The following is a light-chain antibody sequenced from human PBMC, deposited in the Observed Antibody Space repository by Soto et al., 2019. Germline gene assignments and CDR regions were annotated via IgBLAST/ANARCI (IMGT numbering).Light chain of an antibody. CDR2: TAS. CDR3: QHYNTSSKT. Sequence: DIQMTQSPSTLSASIGDRVTITCRASQSIDSCLAWYQQKPGKAPKLLIYTASTLQTGVPSRFSGSGSGTEFTLTISSLQPDDFATYYCQHYNTSSKTFGQGTKVEVK. CDR1: QSIDSC. J-gene: IGKJ1*01. V-gene: IGKV1-5*03.